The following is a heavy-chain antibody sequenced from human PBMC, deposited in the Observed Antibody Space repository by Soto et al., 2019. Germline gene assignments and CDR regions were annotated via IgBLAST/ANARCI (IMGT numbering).Heavy chain of an antibody. V-gene: IGHV2-5*02. J-gene: IGHJ3*02. CDR3: ALITVTTGADAFDI. CDR1: GFSLSTSGVG. Sequence: QITLKESGPTLVKPTQTLTLTCTFSGFSLSTSGVGVGWIRQPPGKALEWLALIYWDDDKRYSPSLKSRLTITKDTSKNQVVLTMTNMDPVDTATYYCALITVTTGADAFDIWGQGTMVTVSS. CDR2: IYWDDDK. D-gene: IGHD4-17*01.